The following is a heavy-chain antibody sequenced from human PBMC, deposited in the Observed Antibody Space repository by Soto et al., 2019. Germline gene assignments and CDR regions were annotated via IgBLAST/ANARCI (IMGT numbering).Heavy chain of an antibody. J-gene: IGHJ6*02. V-gene: IGHV3-23*01. CDR3: AKGRAAMDAYYYYGMDV. Sequence: VQLLESGGGLVQPGGSLRLSCAASGFTFSSYAMSWVRQAPGKGLEWVSAISGSGGSTYYADSVKGRFTISRDNSKNTLYLQMNSLRAEDTAVYYCAKGRAAMDAYYYYGMDVWGQGTTVTVSS. D-gene: IGHD2-2*01. CDR1: GFTFSSYA. CDR2: ISGSGGST.